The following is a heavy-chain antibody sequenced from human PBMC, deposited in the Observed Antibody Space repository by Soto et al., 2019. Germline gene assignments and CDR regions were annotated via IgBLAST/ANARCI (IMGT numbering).Heavy chain of an antibody. V-gene: IGHV1-69*06. D-gene: IGHD3-10*01. CDR3: AREQLYGSESYYAFDH. CDR1: GGTFSSYA. J-gene: IGHJ4*02. Sequence: SVKVSCKASGGTFSSYAISWVRQAPGQGLEWMGGIIPIFVTANYAQKFQGRVTITADKSTSTAYMELSSLRSEDTAVYYCAREQLYGSESYYAFDHWGQGTLVTVSS. CDR2: IIPIFVTA.